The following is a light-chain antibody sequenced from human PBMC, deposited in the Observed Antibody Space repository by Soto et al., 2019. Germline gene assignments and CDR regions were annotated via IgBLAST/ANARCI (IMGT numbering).Light chain of an antibody. Sequence: EIGLTQSPGTLSLSPGERATLSCRASQSVSSSYLAWYQQKPGQAPRLLIYGASSRATGIPDRFSGSGSGTDFTLTGSRLEPEDFAVYYCQQYDSSPNTLGPGTKVDFK. J-gene: IGKJ3*01. CDR3: QQYDSSPNT. V-gene: IGKV3-20*01. CDR2: GAS. CDR1: QSVSSSY.